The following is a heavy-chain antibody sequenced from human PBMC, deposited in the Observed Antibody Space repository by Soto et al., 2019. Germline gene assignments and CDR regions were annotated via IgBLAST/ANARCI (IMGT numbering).Heavy chain of an antibody. D-gene: IGHD6-13*01. CDR2: INAGNGNT. V-gene: IGHV1-3*01. Sequence: ASVKVSCKASGYTFTSYAMHWVRQAPGQRLEWMGWINAGNGNTKYSQKFQGRVTITRDTSASTAYMELSSLRSEDTAVYYCATHSSSWPPDAFYYYYGMDVWGQGTTVTVSS. J-gene: IGHJ6*02. CDR3: ATHSSSWPPDAFYYYYGMDV. CDR1: GYTFTSYA.